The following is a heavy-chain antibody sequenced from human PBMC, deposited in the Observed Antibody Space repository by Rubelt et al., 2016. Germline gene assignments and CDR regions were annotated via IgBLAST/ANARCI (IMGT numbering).Heavy chain of an antibody. J-gene: IGHJ4*02. CDR3: ARRYDSSGSIDY. Sequence: QVQLQQWGAGLLKPSETLSLTCAVYGGSFSGYYWSWIRQPPGKGLEWIGEINHVGSTNYNPSLKIRVTISVDTSKNQFSLKLSSVTAADTAVYYCARRYDSSGSIDYWGQGTLVTVSS. D-gene: IGHD3-22*01. V-gene: IGHV4-34*01. CDR2: INHVGST. CDR1: GGSFSGYY.